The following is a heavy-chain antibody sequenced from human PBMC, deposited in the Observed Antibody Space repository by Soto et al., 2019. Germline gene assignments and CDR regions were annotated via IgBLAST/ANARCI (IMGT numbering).Heavy chain of an antibody. J-gene: IGHJ4*02. V-gene: IGHV4-31*03. CDR3: ARASYSSSLLFDY. Sequence: QVQLQESGPGLVKPSQTLSLTCTVSGGSISSGGYYWSWIRQHPGKGLEWIGYIYYSGSTYYNPSLKSRVTISADTSKNQFSLKLSSVTAADTAVYYCARASYSSSLLFDYWGQGTLVTVSS. CDR1: GGSISSGGYY. D-gene: IGHD6-6*01. CDR2: IYYSGST.